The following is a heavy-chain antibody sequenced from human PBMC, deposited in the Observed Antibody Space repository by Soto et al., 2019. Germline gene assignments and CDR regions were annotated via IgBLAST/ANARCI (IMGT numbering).Heavy chain of an antibody. D-gene: IGHD6-19*01. J-gene: IGHJ4*02. CDR2: INHSGST. Sequence: SETLSLTCAVYGGSCSGYYWSWIRQPPGKGLEWIGEINHSGSTNYNPSLKSRVTISVDTSKNQFSLKLSSVTAADTAVYYCAREQWLAPGYWGQGTLVTVSS. CDR3: AREQWLAPGY. CDR1: GGSCSGYY. V-gene: IGHV4-34*01.